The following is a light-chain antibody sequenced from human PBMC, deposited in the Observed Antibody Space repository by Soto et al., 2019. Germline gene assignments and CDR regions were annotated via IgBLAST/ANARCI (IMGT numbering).Light chain of an antibody. CDR1: QSVSIN. CDR3: QQYNNWPRT. J-gene: IGKJ1*01. Sequence: EIVMTQSPATLSVSPGERATLSCRVSQSVSINLAWYQQKPGQAPRLLIYGASSRATGIPARFSGSGSGTEFTLTISSLQSEDSAVYFCQQYNNWPRTFGQGTKVDIK. V-gene: IGKV3-15*01. CDR2: GAS.